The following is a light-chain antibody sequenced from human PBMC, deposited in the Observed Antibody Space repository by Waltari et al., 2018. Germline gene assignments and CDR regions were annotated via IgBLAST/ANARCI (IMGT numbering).Light chain of an antibody. V-gene: IGLV2-8*01. J-gene: IGLJ2*01. CDR2: EVT. Sequence: QSALTQPPSASGSPGQSVAISCTGTSSDVGDYVSWYQQHPGKAPKLMISEVTKRPSGVPDRFSDSKSGSTASLTVSGLQAEDEADYYCSSYAGNNNLVFGGGTKLTVL. CDR1: SSDVGDY. CDR3: SSYAGNNNLV.